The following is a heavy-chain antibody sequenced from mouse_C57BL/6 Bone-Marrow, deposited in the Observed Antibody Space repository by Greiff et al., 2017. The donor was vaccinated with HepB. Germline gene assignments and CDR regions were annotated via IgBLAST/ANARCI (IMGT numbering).Heavy chain of an antibody. CDR2: SSSGSSTI. J-gene: IGHJ1*03. CDR1: GFTFSDYG. Sequence: EVQLVESGGGLVKPGGSLKLSCAASGFTFSDYGMHWVRQAPEKGLEWVAYSSSGSSTIYYADTVKGRFTISRDNAKKTLCLQLTSLRSEDTAMYYCARQGRRYFDVWGTGTTVTVSS. V-gene: IGHV5-17*01. CDR3: ARQGRRYFDV. D-gene: IGHD1-2*01.